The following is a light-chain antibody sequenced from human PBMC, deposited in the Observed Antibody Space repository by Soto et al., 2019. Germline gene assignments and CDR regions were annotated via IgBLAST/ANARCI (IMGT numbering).Light chain of an antibody. Sequence: QSALTQPASVSGSPGQSITISCTGTSSDVGAYNYVSWYQQHPGKAPKLMIYDVNIRPSGVSNRFSGSKSGNTASLTISGGQAEDEADYYCTSWTTSTTMKFGGGTKLTVL. V-gene: IGLV2-14*01. J-gene: IGLJ2*01. CDR3: TSWTTSTTMK. CDR2: DVN. CDR1: SSDVGAYNY.